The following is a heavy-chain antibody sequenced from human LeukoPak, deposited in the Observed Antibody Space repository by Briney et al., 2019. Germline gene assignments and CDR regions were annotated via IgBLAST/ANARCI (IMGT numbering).Heavy chain of an antibody. CDR3: ANALGTYDSSGHSVGMDV. Sequence: GSLRLSCAASGFAFSRYGMHWVRQAPGKGLEWVAVISFDGANKYYADSVKGRFAISRDNSKNTLYPQMNSLRADDTAVYYCANALGTYDSSGHSVGMDVWGQGTTVTVSS. V-gene: IGHV3-30*18. CDR2: ISFDGANK. J-gene: IGHJ6*02. D-gene: IGHD3-22*01. CDR1: GFAFSRYG.